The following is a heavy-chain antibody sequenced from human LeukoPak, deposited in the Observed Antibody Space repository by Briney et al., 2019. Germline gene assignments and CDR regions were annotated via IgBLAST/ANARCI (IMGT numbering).Heavy chain of an antibody. CDR3: ARDDYSPYYYGMDV. J-gene: IGHJ6*02. CDR2: IWYDGSNK. Sequence: GGSLRLSCAASGFTFSSYGMHWVRQAPGKGLEWVAVIWYDGSNKHYADSVKGRFTISRDNSKNTLYLQMNSLRAEDTAVYYCARDDYSPYYYGMDVWGQGTTVTVSS. V-gene: IGHV3-33*01. CDR1: GFTFSSYG. D-gene: IGHD2-15*01.